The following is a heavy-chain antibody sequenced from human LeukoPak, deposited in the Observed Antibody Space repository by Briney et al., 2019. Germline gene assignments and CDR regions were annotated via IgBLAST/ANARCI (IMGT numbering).Heavy chain of an antibody. J-gene: IGHJ4*02. CDR3: ARAGGSTVSHSDY. Sequence: PGGSLRLSCAASGFTFSSYSMNWIRQAPGKGLEWVSAISSSTSYIYYADSVKGRFTISKDNAKNSLYLQMNSLRAEDTAVYYCARAGGSTVSHSDYWGQGTLVTVSS. CDR1: GFTFSSYS. CDR2: ISSSTSYI. V-gene: IGHV3-21*01. D-gene: IGHD4-17*01.